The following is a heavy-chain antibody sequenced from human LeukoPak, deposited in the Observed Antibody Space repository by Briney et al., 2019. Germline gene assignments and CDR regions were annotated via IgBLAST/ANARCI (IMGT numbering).Heavy chain of an antibody. Sequence: GASVKVSCKASGYTFTSYYMHWVRQAPGQGLEWMGIINPSGGSTSYAQKFQGRVTMTRDMSTSTAYMELSRLRSDDTAVYYCARDVWDSSGYYLGFDPWGQGTLVTVSS. CDR1: GYTFTSYY. CDR3: ARDVWDSSGYYLGFDP. V-gene: IGHV1-46*01. J-gene: IGHJ5*02. D-gene: IGHD3-22*01. CDR2: INPSGGST.